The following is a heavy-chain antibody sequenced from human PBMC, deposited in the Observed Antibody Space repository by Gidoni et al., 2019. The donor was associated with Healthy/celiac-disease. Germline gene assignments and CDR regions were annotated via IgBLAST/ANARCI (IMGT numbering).Heavy chain of an antibody. CDR1: GFTLSSYA. CDR3: AREQWLAANDAFDI. J-gene: IGHJ3*02. D-gene: IGHD6-19*01. V-gene: IGHV3-30-3*01. CDR2: ISYDGSNK. Sequence: QVQLVESGGGVVQPWRSLRLSCAASGFTLSSYAMHWVRQAPGKGLEWVAVISYDGSNKYYADSVKGRFTISRDNSKNTLYLQMNSLRAEDTAVYYCAREQWLAANDAFDIWGQGTMVTVSS.